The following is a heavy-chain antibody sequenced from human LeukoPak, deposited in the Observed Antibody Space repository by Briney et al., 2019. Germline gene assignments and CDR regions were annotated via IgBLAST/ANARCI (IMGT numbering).Heavy chain of an antibody. V-gene: IGHV4-39*01. Sequence: PSETLSLTCTVSGGSISSSSYYWGWLRQPPGKGLEWIGSISYSGSTYYNPSLRSRATLSVDPSKNQFSLKLNSVTAADTAVYYCARHLQNGSGWYGVVDYWGQGTLVTVSS. CDR1: GGSISSSSYY. D-gene: IGHD6-19*01. J-gene: IGHJ4*02. CDR2: ISYSGST. CDR3: ARHLQNGSGWYGVVDY.